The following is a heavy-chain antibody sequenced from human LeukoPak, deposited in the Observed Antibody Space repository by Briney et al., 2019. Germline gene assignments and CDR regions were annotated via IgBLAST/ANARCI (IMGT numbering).Heavy chain of an antibody. Sequence: GASVKVSCKASGYTFTSYYMHWVRQAPGQGLEWMGWISAYNGNTNYAQKLQGRVTMTTDTSTSTAYMELRSLRSDDTAVYYCARNHDYEFDPWGQGTLVTVSS. D-gene: IGHD4-17*01. CDR2: ISAYNGNT. V-gene: IGHV1-18*04. CDR1: GYTFTSYY. CDR3: ARNHDYEFDP. J-gene: IGHJ5*02.